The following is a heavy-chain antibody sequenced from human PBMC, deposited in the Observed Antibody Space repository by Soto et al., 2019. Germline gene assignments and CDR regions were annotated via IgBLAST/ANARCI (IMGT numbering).Heavy chain of an antibody. CDR1: GFTFRNYD. V-gene: IGHV3-13*05. CDR2: ISAAGDQ. CDR3: ARTDRDFYGLDV. J-gene: IGHJ6*02. Sequence: EVQLVESGGGLVQPGGSLRLSCEASGFTFRNYDMHWVRQGTGKGLEWVSGISAAGDQDSADSVEGRFTISRENAQNSFFLQMNSLRVGDTAVYYCARTDRDFYGLDVWGQGTTVIVSS.